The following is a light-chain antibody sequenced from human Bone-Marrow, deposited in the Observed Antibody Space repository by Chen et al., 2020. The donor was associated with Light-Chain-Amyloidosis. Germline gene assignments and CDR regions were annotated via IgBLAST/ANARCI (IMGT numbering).Light chain of an antibody. V-gene: IGLV2-14*01. CDR3: SSYTSSSPCV. Sequence: QSALTQPASVSGAPGQSITISCTGTSSDVGTYNYVSWYPQHPGKAPKLMIYDVSNRPSGVSNRFAGSKSGNTASLTISGLQAEDEADYYCSSYTSSSPCVFGGGTKLTVL. CDR2: DVS. J-gene: IGLJ3*02. CDR1: SSDVGTYNY.